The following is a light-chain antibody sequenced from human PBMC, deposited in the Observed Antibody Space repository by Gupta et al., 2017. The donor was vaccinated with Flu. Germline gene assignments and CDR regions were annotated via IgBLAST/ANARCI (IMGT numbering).Light chain of an antibody. Sequence: QSVFTQPPSVSAAPGQKVTFSCPGSNSNIGINYVSWYQQLPGTAPKLVIYNNHQRPSGIPDRFSGSKSGTSATLGITGLQTGDEAVYYCGTWDNSLSEVVFGGGTKLAVL. CDR1: NSNIGINY. CDR2: NNH. J-gene: IGLJ2*01. V-gene: IGLV1-51*01. CDR3: GTWDNSLSEVV.